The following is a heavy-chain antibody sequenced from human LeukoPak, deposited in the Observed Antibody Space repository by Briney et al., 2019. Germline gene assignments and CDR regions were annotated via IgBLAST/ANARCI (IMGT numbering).Heavy chain of an antibody. V-gene: IGHV4-34*01. CDR2: INHSGST. CDR1: GGSFSGHY. D-gene: IGHD3-22*01. CDR3: ARQPTYYYDSSGSDY. J-gene: IGHJ4*02. Sequence: PSETLSLXCAVYGGSFSGHYWSWTRQPPGKGLEWIGEINHSGSTNYNPSLKSRVTISVDTSKNQFSLKLSSVTAADTAVYYCARQPTYYYDSSGSDYWGQGTLVTVSS.